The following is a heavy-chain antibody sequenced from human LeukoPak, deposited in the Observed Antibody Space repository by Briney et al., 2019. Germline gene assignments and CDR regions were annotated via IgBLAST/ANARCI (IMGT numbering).Heavy chain of an antibody. D-gene: IGHD6-19*01. V-gene: IGHV1-18*01. CDR1: GYTFTSYG. Sequence: GASVKVSCKASGYTFTSYGISWVRQAPGQGLEWMGWISTYNGNTHYAQKLQGRVTMTTDTSTSTAHMELRSLRSDDTAVYHCARSSLAVAGSVFDYWGQGTLVTVSS. CDR3: ARSSLAVAGSVFDY. CDR2: ISTYNGNT. J-gene: IGHJ4*02.